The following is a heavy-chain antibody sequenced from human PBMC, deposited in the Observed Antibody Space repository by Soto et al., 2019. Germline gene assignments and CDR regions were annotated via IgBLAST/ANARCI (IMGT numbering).Heavy chain of an antibody. V-gene: IGHV1-18*01. J-gene: IGHJ3*02. D-gene: IGHD2-2*01. Sequence: ASVKVSCKASGYTFTSYGISWVRQAPGQGLEWMGWISAYNGNTNYAQKLQGRVTMTTDTSTSTAYMELRSLRSDDTAVYCCARARYCSSTSCSGGAFDIWGQGTMVTVSS. CDR2: ISAYNGNT. CDR1: GYTFTSYG. CDR3: ARARYCSSTSCSGGAFDI.